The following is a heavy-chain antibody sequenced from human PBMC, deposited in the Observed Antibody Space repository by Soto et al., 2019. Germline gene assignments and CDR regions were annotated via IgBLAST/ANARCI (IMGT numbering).Heavy chain of an antibody. CDR2: IYYSGNT. V-gene: IGHV4-59*01. D-gene: IGHD1-1*01. CDR3: ARIRNDGRGDV. J-gene: IGHJ6*02. CDR1: GGSISNYY. Sequence: SETLSLTCSVSGGSISNYYWSWSRQPPGKGLEWIGYIYYSGNTNYNPSLKSRVTISVDTSKNQFSLKLTSVTAADTAVYYCARIRNDGRGDVWGQRTTVTVSS.